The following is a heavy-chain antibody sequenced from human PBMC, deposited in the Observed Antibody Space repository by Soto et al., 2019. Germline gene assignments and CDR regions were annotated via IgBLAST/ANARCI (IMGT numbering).Heavy chain of an antibody. J-gene: IGHJ4*02. V-gene: IGHV3-23*01. CDR2: LNENGANT. D-gene: IGHD2-8*01. CDR1: GFTFSSRP. CDR3: VSWVSAHFDY. Sequence: GGSLRLSCAASGFTFSSRPMTWVRQAPGKGLEWVSTLNENGANTHYADSVKGRFTISRDNSRNTLDLQMNSLRAEDTALYYFVSWVSAHFDYWGQGTLVTVSS.